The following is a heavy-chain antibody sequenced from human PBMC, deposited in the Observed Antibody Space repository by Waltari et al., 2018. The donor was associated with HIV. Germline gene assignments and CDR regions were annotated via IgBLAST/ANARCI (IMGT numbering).Heavy chain of an antibody. J-gene: IGHJ4*02. Sequence: QVQLVQSGAEVKKPGASVKVSCKASGYTFSNYYIHWMRQAPGQGREWMGISNPGVGSASYAEKFEDRVTMTRDTSANTLYMELRSLTSEDTAVYYCARHRSPSYSVMVVVKGSYDYWGQGTLVTVSS. CDR1: GYTFSNYY. D-gene: IGHD2-15*01. V-gene: IGHV1-46*01. CDR2: SNPGVGSA. CDR3: ARHRSPSYSVMVVVKGSYDY.